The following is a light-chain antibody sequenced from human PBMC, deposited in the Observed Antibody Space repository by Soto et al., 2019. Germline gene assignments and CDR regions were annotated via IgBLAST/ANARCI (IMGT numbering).Light chain of an antibody. V-gene: IGLV2-14*01. CDR1: SSDVGGYTY. Sequence: QSVLTEPACVSVSPRQSITISCTGASSDVGGYTYVSWYQQHPGKAPKLMIYEVNNRPSGVSNRFSGSKSGNTASLTISGLQAEDEADYYCSSYTSSSTLYVFGTGTKVTVL. CDR3: SSYTSSSTLYV. CDR2: EVN. J-gene: IGLJ1*01.